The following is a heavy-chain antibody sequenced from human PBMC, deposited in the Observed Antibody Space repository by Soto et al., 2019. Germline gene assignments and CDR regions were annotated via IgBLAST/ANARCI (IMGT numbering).Heavy chain of an antibody. Sequence: QVQLVQSGAEVKKPGASVKVSCKASGYTFTSYYMHWVRQAPGQGLEWMGIINPSGGSTSYAQKFQGRVTMTRDRSTSTVDEELRSLRSEDTAVYYCASRAYCSGGSCYLAHAFDIWGQGTMVTVSS. V-gene: IGHV1-46*01. D-gene: IGHD2-15*01. J-gene: IGHJ3*02. CDR3: ASRAYCSGGSCYLAHAFDI. CDR1: GYTFTSYY. CDR2: INPSGGST.